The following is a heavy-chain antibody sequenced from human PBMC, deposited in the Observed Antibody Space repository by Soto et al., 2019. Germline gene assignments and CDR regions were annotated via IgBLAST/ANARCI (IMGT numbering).Heavy chain of an antibody. CDR1: GGTFSSYA. V-gene: IGHV1-69*13. CDR3: ARAGMAAAGRHWFDP. CDR2: IIPIFGTA. Sequence: GASVKVSCKASGGTFSSYAISWVRQAPGQGLEWMGGIIPIFGTANYAQKFQGRVTITADESTSTAYMELSSLRSEDTAVYYCARAGMAAAGRHWFDPWGQGTLVTVSS. J-gene: IGHJ5*02. D-gene: IGHD6-13*01.